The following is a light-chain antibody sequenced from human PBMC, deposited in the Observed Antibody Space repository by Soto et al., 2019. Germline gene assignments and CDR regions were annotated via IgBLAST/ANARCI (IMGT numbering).Light chain of an antibody. CDR1: SSNIVSYS. V-gene: IGLV1-44*01. J-gene: IGLJ3*02. Sequence: QPVLTQPPSASGTPGQRVTMSCSGSSSNIVSYSVSWYLHLPGTAPKLLIYSDNQRPSGVPDRFSGSKSGTSASLAISGLQSEDEADYYCASWDDSLNGPVFGGGTKVTVL. CDR2: SDN. CDR3: ASWDDSLNGPV.